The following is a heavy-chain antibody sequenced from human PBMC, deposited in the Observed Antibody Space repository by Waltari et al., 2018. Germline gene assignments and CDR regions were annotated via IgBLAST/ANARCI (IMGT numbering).Heavy chain of an antibody. CDR2: IYPGDSDT. Sequence: EVQLVQSGAEVKKPGESLKISCKGSGYSFTSYWIGWVRQMPGKGLEWMGIIYPGDSDTRYSPSFQGQVTISADKSISTAYLQWSSLKASDTAMYYCARRGIENFYGSGSFSHWFDPWGQGTLVTVSS. J-gene: IGHJ5*02. CDR3: ARRGIENFYGSGSFSHWFDP. CDR1: GYSFTSYW. V-gene: IGHV5-51*01. D-gene: IGHD3-10*01.